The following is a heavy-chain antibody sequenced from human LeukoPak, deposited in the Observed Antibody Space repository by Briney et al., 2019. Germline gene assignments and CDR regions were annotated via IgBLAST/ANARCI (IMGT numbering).Heavy chain of an antibody. CDR1: GGSISSSSYY. Sequence: PSETLSLTCTVSGGSISSSSYYWGWIRQPPGKGLEWIGSIYYSVSTYYNPSLKSRVTISVDTSKNQFSLKLSSVTAADTAVYYCARRRRQWLVRGYFDYWGQGTLVTVSS. J-gene: IGHJ4*02. CDR2: IYYSVST. CDR3: ARRRRQWLVRGYFDY. D-gene: IGHD6-19*01. V-gene: IGHV4-39*01.